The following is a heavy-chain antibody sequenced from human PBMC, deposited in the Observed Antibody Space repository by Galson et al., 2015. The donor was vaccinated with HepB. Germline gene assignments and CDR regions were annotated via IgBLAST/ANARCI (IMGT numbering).Heavy chain of an antibody. Sequence: SETLSLTCTVSGGSISSSSYYWGWIRQPPGKGLEWIGSIYYSGSTYYNPSLKSRVTISVDTSKNQFSLKLSSVTAADTAVYYCARGIVVVIPFGYWGQGTLVTVSS. D-gene: IGHD3-22*01. J-gene: IGHJ4*02. CDR3: ARGIVVVIPFGY. V-gene: IGHV4-39*01. CDR2: IYYSGST. CDR1: GGSISSSSYY.